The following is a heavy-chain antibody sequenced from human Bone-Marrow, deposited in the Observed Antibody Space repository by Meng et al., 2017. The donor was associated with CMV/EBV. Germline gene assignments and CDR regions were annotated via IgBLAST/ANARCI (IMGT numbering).Heavy chain of an antibody. CDR1: GFTFSNAG. Sequence: AASGFTFSNAGMNWVRQAPGRGLEWVGRIRSKTDGGTTDYAAPVKGRFTISRDDSKNTLYLQMNSLKTEDTAVYYCTTVASGSYDYWGQGTLVTVSS. D-gene: IGHD1-26*01. CDR3: TTVASGSYDY. CDR2: IRSKTDGGTT. V-gene: IGHV3-15*07. J-gene: IGHJ4*02.